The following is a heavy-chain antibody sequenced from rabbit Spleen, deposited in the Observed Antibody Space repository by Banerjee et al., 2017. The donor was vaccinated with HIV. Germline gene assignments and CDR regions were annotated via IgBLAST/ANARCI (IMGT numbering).Heavy chain of an antibody. J-gene: IGHJ6*01. Sequence: QEQLEESGGGLVKPEGSLTLTCKASGVSFNDKDVMCWVRQAPGKGLEWITCINAVSSAYYASWVNGRFTISSDNAQNTVGLQLNSLTAADTATYFCARTGSSWSLNLWGPGTLVTVS. D-gene: IGHD8-1*01. CDR2: INAVSSA. V-gene: IGHV1S45*01. CDR1: GVSFNDKDV. CDR3: ARTGSSWSLNL.